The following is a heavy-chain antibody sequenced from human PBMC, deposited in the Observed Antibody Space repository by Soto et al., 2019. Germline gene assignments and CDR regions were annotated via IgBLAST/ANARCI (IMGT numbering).Heavy chain of an antibody. J-gene: IGHJ4*02. CDR2: IYYSGST. V-gene: IGHV4-39*01. CDR3: ARRIAAAGIVSDYFDY. D-gene: IGHD6-13*01. CDR1: GGSISSSSYY. Sequence: PSETLSLTCTVSGGSISSSSYYWGWIRQPPGKGLEWIGSIYYSGSTYYNPSLKSRVTISVDTSKNQFSLKLSSVTAADTAVYYCARRIAAAGIVSDYFDYWGQGTLVTVS.